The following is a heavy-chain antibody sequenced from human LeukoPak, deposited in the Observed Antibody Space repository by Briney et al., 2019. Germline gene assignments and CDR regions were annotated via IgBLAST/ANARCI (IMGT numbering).Heavy chain of an antibody. J-gene: IGHJ4*02. Sequence: GGSLRLSCAASGFTFRSYWMSWVRQAPGKGLEWVANIKPDGSATYHVDSVRGRFTISRDNAKNSLSLQMNSLRAEDTAVYYCAGYGHDGGLDYWGQGTLVTASS. D-gene: IGHD3-16*01. V-gene: IGHV3-7*04. CDR1: GFTFRSYW. CDR3: AGYGHDGGLDY. CDR2: IKPDGSAT.